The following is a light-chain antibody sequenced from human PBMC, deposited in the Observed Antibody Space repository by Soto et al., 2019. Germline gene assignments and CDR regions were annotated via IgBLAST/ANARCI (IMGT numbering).Light chain of an antibody. CDR1: QSISNY. CDR2: AAS. V-gene: IGKV1-39*01. CDR3: QQSYSLWT. J-gene: IGKJ1*01. Sequence: DIQMTQSPSSLCASVGDRVTITCRTSQSISNYLNWYQQKPGKAPKLLIYAASSLQGGVPSRFSGSGYGTDFTLTISSLQPEDVATYYCQQSYSLWTFGQGTKVEIK.